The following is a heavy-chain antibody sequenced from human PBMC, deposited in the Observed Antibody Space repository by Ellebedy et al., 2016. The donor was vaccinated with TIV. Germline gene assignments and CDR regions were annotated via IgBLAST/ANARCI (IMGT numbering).Heavy chain of an antibody. J-gene: IGHJ4*02. V-gene: IGHV3-20*04. Sequence: GGSLRLXCAASGFTFDDYGMSWVRQAPGKGLEWVSGINWNGGSTGYADSVKGRFTISRDNAKNSLYLQMNSLRAEDTALYYCARDYEGLLLRSGIRMVDWGQGTLVTVSS. CDR2: INWNGGST. CDR1: GFTFDDYG. CDR3: ARDYEGLLLRSGIRMVD. D-gene: IGHD2-15*01.